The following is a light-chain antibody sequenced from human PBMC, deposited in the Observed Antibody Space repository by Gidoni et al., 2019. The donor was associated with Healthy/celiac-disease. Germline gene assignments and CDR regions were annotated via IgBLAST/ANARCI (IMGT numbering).Light chain of an antibody. V-gene: IGKV1-9*01. CDR1: QGIRTL. J-gene: IGKJ5*01. CDR3: QQVNSYPT. CDR2: AAS. Sequence: DIQLTQSPSFMSASVGDRVTITCRASQGIRTLLAWYQRQPGRAPKLLMQAASTLERGVPSRFSGSGSGTEFTLTIHSLQPEDVAIYYCQQVNSYPTFGHGTRLEIK.